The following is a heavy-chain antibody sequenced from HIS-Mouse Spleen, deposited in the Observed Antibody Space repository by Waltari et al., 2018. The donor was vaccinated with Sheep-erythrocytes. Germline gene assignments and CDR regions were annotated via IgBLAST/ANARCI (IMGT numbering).Heavy chain of an antibody. CDR3: AKDIGTGLSYGMDV. V-gene: IGHV3-9*01. CDR1: GFTFDDYA. D-gene: IGHD1-1*01. Sequence: EVQLVESGGGLVQPGRSLRLSCAASGFTFDDYAMPWVLPSPGKGLEWVSGIRWNSGSIGYADSVKGRFTISRDNAKNSLYLQMNSLRAEDTALYYCAKDIGTGLSYGMDVWGQGTTVTVSS. CDR2: IRWNSGSI. J-gene: IGHJ6*02.